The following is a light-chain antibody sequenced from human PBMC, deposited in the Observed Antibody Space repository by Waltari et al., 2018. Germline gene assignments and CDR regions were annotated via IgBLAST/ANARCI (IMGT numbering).Light chain of an antibody. CDR1: QSVRSY. V-gene: IGKV3-11*01. CDR3: QQRGNWPRIT. CDR2: DAS. Sequence: EIVLTQSPDTLSLSPGERATVSCRASQSVRSYLAWYQQKSGQAPRLLIYDASNRATGIPARFSGSGSGTDFTLTISSLEPEDFAVYYCQQRGNWPRITFGQGTRLEIK. J-gene: IGKJ5*01.